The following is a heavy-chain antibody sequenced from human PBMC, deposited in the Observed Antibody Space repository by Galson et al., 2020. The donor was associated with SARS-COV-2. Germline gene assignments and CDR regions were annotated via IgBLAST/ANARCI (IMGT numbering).Heavy chain of an antibody. D-gene: IGHD6-19*01. CDR2: IKQDGSEK. V-gene: IGHV3-7*01. CDR3: ARSIGLQWLVSSLFDY. Sequence: GGSLRLSCAASGFTFSSYWMSWVRQAPGKGLEWVANIKQDGSEKYYVDSVKGRFTISRDNAKNSLYLQMNSLRAEDTAVYYCARSIGLQWLVSSLFDYWGQGTLVTVSS. CDR1: GFTFSSYW. J-gene: IGHJ4*02.